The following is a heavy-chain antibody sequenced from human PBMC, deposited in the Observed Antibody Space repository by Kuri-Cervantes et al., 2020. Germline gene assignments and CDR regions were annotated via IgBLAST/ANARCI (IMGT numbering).Heavy chain of an antibody. J-gene: IGHJ3*02. CDR3: ARGRDWNYAFDI. V-gene: IGHV1-18*01. CDR1: GYTFTSYD. CDR2: INSYNGNT. Sequence: ASVKVSCKASGYTFTSYDINWVRQATGQGLEWMAWINSYNGNTNYAQKVQGRVTMTTDTSTNTVYMELRSLRSDDTAVYYCARGRDWNYAFDIWGQGTMVTVSS. D-gene: IGHD1-7*01.